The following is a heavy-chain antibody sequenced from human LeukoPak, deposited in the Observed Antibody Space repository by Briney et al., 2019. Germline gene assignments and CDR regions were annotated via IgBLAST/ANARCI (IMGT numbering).Heavy chain of an antibody. CDR1: GGSISSGGYS. Sequence: SETLSLTCAVSGGSISSGGYSWSWIRQPPGKGLEWIGYIYHSGSTYYNPSLKSRVTISVDRSKNQFSLKLSSVTAADTAVYYCARAPSIAAAEEGWFDPWGQGTLVTVSS. CDR3: ARAPSIAAAEEGWFDP. D-gene: IGHD6-13*01. V-gene: IGHV4-30-2*01. CDR2: IYHSGST. J-gene: IGHJ5*02.